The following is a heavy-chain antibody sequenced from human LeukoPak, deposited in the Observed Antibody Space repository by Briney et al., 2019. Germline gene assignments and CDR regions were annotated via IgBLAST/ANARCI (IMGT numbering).Heavy chain of an antibody. Sequence: PGGSLRLSCAASGFTFSSYAMHWVRQAPGKGLEWVAVISYDGSNKYYADSVKGRFTISRDNSKTTLYLQMNSLRAEDTAVYYCARIGLGGYCSGGSCYSVYYYYGMDVWGQGTTVTVSS. CDR1: GFTFSSYA. CDR3: ARIGLGGYCSGGSCYSVYYYYGMDV. CDR2: ISYDGSNK. J-gene: IGHJ6*02. V-gene: IGHV3-30-3*01. D-gene: IGHD2-15*01.